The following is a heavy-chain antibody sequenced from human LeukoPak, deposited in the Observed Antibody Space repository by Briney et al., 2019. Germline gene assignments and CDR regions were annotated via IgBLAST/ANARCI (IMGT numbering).Heavy chain of an antibody. D-gene: IGHD5-18*01. J-gene: IGHJ3*02. V-gene: IGHV3-15*01. CDR2: IKSKADGGTT. CDR3: TTTGGYTYGWDAFDI. Sequence: GGSLRLYCAASGFTFNSAWMHWVRQAPGKGLEWVGRIKSKADGGTTDYAAPVKGRFTISRDDSKNMLFLQMNSLKTEDTAMYYCTTTGGYTYGWDAFDIWGQGRMVTVSS. CDR1: GFTFNSAW.